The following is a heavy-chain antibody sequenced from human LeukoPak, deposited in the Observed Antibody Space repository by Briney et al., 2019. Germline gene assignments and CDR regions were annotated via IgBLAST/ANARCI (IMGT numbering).Heavy chain of an antibody. J-gene: IGHJ4*02. Sequence: EASVKVSCKASGYTFTNYYMHWVRQAPGQGLEWMGIINPSGAGTSFAQKFRGRVTMTRDMSTSTVYMELNSLRSQDTAVYYCARAWEAVAGNYGVVDYWGQGTLVTVSS. CDR3: ARAWEAVAGNYGVVDY. CDR2: INPSGAGT. V-gene: IGHV1-46*01. CDR1: GYTFTNYY. D-gene: IGHD4-17*01.